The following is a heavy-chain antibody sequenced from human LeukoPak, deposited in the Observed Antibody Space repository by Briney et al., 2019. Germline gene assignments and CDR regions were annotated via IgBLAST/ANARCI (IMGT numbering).Heavy chain of an antibody. V-gene: IGHV3-30*04. Sequence: GGSLRLSCAASGFTFSSYAMSWVRRAPGKGLEWVAVISYDGSNKYYADSVKGRFTISRDNSKNTLYLQMNSLRAEDTAVYYCARDSGFSGTQRGEYWGQGTLVTVSS. J-gene: IGHJ4*02. CDR2: ISYDGSNK. CDR3: ARDSGFSGTQRGEY. CDR1: GFTFSSYA. D-gene: IGHD3/OR15-3a*01.